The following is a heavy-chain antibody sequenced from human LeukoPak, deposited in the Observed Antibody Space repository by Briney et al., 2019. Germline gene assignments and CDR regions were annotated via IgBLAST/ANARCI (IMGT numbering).Heavy chain of an antibody. Sequence: ASVKVSCKASGYTFTSYGISWVRQAPGQGLEWMGWISAYNGNTNYAQKLQGRVTMTTDTSTSTAYTELRSLRSDDTAVYYCARDRAWYYGSGVDYWGQGTLVTVSS. CDR3: ARDRAWYYGSGVDY. CDR2: ISAYNGNT. J-gene: IGHJ4*02. D-gene: IGHD3-10*01. CDR1: GYTFTSYG. V-gene: IGHV1-18*04.